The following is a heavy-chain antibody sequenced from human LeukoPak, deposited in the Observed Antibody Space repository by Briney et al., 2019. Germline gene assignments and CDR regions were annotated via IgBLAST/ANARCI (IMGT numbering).Heavy chain of an antibody. V-gene: IGHV1-8*01. CDR1: GYTFTSYD. CDR3: AREEIGLRFLEWLLPNWFDP. J-gene: IGHJ5*02. D-gene: IGHD3-3*01. CDR2: MNSNSGNT. Sequence: ASVKVSCKASGYTFTSYDINWVRQATGQGLEWVGWMNSNSGNTGYAQKFQGRVTMTRNTSISTAYMELSSLRSEDTAVYYCAREEIGLRFLEWLLPNWFDPWGQGTLVTVSS.